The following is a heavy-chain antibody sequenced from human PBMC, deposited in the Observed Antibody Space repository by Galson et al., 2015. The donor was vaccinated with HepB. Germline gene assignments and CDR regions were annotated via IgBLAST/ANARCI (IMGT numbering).Heavy chain of an antibody. V-gene: IGHV3-30*04. Sequence: SLRLSCAASGFTFRNYAIHWVRQAPGKGLEWVALISYDVSNKCYADSVKGRLTIYRDNSKNTVCLQMNSLRTEDTAVYYCARAAAGSVGWFDPWGQGTLVTVSS. J-gene: IGHJ5*02. CDR1: GFTFRNYA. D-gene: IGHD6-13*01. CDR3: ARAAAGSVGWFDP. CDR2: ISYDVSNK.